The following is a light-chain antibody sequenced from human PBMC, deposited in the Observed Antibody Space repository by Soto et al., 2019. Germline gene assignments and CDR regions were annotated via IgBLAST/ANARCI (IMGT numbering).Light chain of an antibody. Sequence: DIQMTQSPSTLSGSVGDRVTITCRASQTISSWLAWYQQKPGKAPKLLIFDASTLESGVPSRFSGSGSGTEFTLTISSLQPDDFATYYYQQYNSYLWTFGQGTKVDIK. V-gene: IGKV1-5*01. CDR2: DAS. J-gene: IGKJ1*01. CDR3: QQYNSYLWT. CDR1: QTISSW.